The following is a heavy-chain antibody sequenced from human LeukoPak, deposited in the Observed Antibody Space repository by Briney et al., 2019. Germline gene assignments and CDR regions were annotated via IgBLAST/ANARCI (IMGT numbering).Heavy chain of an antibody. Sequence: PGGSLRLSCAVSGITLSNYGMSWVRQAPGKGLEWVAGISDSGGRTNYADSVKGPFTISRDNPKNTLSVQMNSLSAEDTAVYFCAKRGVVIRVILVGFHKEAYYFDSWGQGALVTVSS. CDR2: ISDSGGRT. J-gene: IGHJ4*02. CDR1: GITLSNYG. V-gene: IGHV3-23*01. CDR3: AKRGVVIRVILVGFHKEAYYFDS. D-gene: IGHD3-22*01.